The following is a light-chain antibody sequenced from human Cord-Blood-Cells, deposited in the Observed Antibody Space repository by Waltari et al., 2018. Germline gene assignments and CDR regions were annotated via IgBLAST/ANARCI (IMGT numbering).Light chain of an antibody. CDR3: QSYDSSLSGYV. J-gene: IGLJ1*01. CDR2: GNS. V-gene: IGLV1-40*01. CDR1: SSNIGAGYD. Sequence: QSVLTQPPSVPGAPGQRVTIPCTGSSSNIGAGYDVHWYQQLPGTAPKLLTYGNSNRPSGVPDRFSGSKSGTLASLAITGLQAEDEADYYCQSYDSSLSGYVFGTGTKVTVL.